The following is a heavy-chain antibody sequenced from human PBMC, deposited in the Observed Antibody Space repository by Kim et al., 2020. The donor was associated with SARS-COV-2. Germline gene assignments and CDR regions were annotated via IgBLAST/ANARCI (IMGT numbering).Heavy chain of an antibody. CDR2: IFYTGTT. CDR3: ATLGKKYGNSIDF. Sequence: SETLSLTCTVSGGSIGNSGNYWTWIRQHPGKGLECVGYIFYTGTTYYNPSLKSRITMSVDTSKNQFSLKLSSVTAADTAVYFCATLGKKYGNSIDFWGQGTLVTVSS. CDR1: GGSIGNSGNY. D-gene: IGHD3-10*01. J-gene: IGHJ4*02. V-gene: IGHV4-31*03.